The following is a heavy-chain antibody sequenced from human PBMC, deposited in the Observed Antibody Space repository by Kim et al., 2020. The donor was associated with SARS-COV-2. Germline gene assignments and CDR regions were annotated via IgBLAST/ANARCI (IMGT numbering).Heavy chain of an antibody. CDR3: ARGVGYCSGGSCPRFGY. V-gene: IGHV4-34*01. Sequence: SETLSLTCAVYGGSFSGYYWSWIRQPPGKGLEWIGEINHSGSTNYNPSLKSRVTISVDTSKNQFSLKLSSVTAADTAVYYCARGVGYCSGGSCPRFGYWG. J-gene: IGHJ4*01. D-gene: IGHD2-15*01. CDR2: INHSGST. CDR1: GGSFSGYY.